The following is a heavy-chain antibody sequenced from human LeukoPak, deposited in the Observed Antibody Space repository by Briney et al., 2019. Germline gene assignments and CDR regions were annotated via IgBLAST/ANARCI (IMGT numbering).Heavy chain of an antibody. CDR1: GGSFSGYY. CDR3: ARGLVMITFGGVIVRPGAFDY. Sequence: SETLSLTCAVYGGSFSGYYWSWIRQPPGKGLEWIGEINHSGSTNYNPSPKSRVTISVDTSKHQFSLKLRSVTAADTAVYYCARGLVMITFGGVIVRPGAFDYWGQGTLVTVSS. J-gene: IGHJ4*02. CDR2: INHSGST. V-gene: IGHV4-34*01. D-gene: IGHD3-16*02.